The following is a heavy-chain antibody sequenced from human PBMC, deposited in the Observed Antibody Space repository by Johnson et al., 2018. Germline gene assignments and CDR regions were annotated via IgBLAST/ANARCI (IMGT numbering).Heavy chain of an antibody. Sequence: QVQLVQSGAEVKKPGASVKVSCKASGYTFTTYDINWVRQATGQGPEWMGWMNPNSGNTGYAQKFQGRVTMIRNTSISTAYMELSSLRYEDTAMYYCAKVLAYCGGDCYSGHNDALDIWGQGTMVTVSS. CDR2: MNPNSGNT. CDR1: GYTFTTYD. J-gene: IGHJ3*02. CDR3: AKVLAYCGGDCYSGHNDALDI. D-gene: IGHD2-21*02. V-gene: IGHV1-8*01.